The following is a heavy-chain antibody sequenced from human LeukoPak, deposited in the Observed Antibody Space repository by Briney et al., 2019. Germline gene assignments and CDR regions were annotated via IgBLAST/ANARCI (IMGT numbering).Heavy chain of an antibody. V-gene: IGHV3-30*03. CDR2: ISYDGSNK. CDR1: GFTFSSYG. CDR3: ARKVPGMSWFDP. D-gene: IGHD6-19*01. J-gene: IGHJ5*02. Sequence: GGSLRLSCAASGFTFSSYGMHWVRQAPGKGLEWVAVISYDGSNKYYADSVKGRFTISRDNAKNSLYLQMNSLRAEDTAVYFCARKVPGMSWFDPWGQGTLVAVSS.